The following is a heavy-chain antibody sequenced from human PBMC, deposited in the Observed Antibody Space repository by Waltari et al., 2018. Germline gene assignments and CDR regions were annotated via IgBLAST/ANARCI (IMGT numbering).Heavy chain of an antibody. D-gene: IGHD3-10*01. Sequence: QVQLVQSGAEVKKPGSSVKVPCKAAGGTCNNDAISWVRQAPGQGLEWMGRIIPILNLTNYAQRFQGRVTMTADKSTTTAYMELSSLSSADTAVYYCARARGELADFDFWGQGTQVTVSS. CDR1: GGTCNNDA. CDR2: IIPILNLT. V-gene: IGHV1-69*04. CDR3: ARARGELADFDF. J-gene: IGHJ4*02.